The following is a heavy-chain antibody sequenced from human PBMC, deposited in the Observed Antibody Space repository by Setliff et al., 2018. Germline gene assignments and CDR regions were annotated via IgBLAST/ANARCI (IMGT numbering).Heavy chain of an antibody. Sequence: PVGSLRLSCRASGITFKNAFNWVRQAPGKGLEWVSSISSRSTYIYYADSLKGRFTISRDNAKNSLYLQMNSLRAEDTAVYYCARFACSGGSCYLSSSDYWGQGTLVTVSS. CDR1: GITFKNA. J-gene: IGHJ4*02. V-gene: IGHV3-21*01. D-gene: IGHD2-15*01. CDR3: ARFACSGGSCYLSSSDY. CDR2: ISSRSTYI.